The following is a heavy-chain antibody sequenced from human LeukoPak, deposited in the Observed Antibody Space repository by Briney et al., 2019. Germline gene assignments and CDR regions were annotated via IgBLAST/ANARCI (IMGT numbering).Heavy chain of an antibody. V-gene: IGHV1-69*04. CDR2: IIPILDIT. Sequence: SVKVSCKASGGTFDSYALTWVRQAPGQALEWMGRIIPILDITIYAQKFQGRVTITADKSTSTAYIELSSLHSEDRAVYYCARDQGLIDPPPYGLDVWGQGTTVTVSS. CDR1: GGTFDSYA. D-gene: IGHD3-16*01. CDR3: ARDQGLIDPPPYGLDV. J-gene: IGHJ6*02.